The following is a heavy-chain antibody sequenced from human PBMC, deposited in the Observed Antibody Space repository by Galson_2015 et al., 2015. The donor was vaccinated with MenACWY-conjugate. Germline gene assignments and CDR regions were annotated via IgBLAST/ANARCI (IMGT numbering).Heavy chain of an antibody. CDR1: GFSISTHGVG. Sequence: PALVKPTQPLTLTCTFSGFSISTHGVGVGWIRQPPGKALEWLALIYWDDDKRYSLSLQSRLTITKDTSKNRVVLTLTNVDPVDTATYYCTRPTSGYYFFENWGHGTLVTVSS. V-gene: IGHV2-5*02. J-gene: IGHJ4*01. CDR2: IYWDDDK. CDR3: TRPTSGYYFFEN. D-gene: IGHD3-22*01.